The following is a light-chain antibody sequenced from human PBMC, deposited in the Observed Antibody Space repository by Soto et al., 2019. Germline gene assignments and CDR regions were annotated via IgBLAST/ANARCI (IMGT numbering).Light chain of an antibody. J-gene: IGKJ5*01. V-gene: IGKV1-39*01. CDR3: QHSFSPPPFT. Sequence: IQMSQSPSSLSASLGDRVTITCRASQKIYTSLNWYKQRPGKPPQLLIFDASSLRRGVPSRFSGSGSGTDLPLTISTLQPEDCAPYYCQHSFSPPPFTFCQGTRVQMK. CDR1: QKIYTS. CDR2: DAS.